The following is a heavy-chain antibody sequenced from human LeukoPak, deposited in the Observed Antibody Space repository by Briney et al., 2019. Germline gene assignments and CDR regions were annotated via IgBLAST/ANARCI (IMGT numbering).Heavy chain of an antibody. J-gene: IGHJ4*02. CDR1: GFPVSSAF. Sequence: GGSLRLSCVASGFPVSSAFMTWVRQAPGEGLEWVSLLASGGNTFFADSVKGRFTLSRDNSENTVYLQMNSLRAEDTAVYYCARAVGVVDCGAHSCKPYHFDSWGQGTLVAVSS. D-gene: IGHD2-2*01. CDR3: ARAVGVVDCGAHSCKPYHFDS. CDR2: LASGGNT. V-gene: IGHV3-66*01.